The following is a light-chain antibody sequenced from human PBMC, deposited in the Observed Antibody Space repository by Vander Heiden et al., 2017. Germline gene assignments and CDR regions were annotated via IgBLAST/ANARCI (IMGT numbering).Light chain of an antibody. V-gene: IGKV1-39*01. CDR2: AAS. CDR1: QSISSY. J-gene: IGKJ4*01. Sequence: IPMTQSPSSLSASVGDRVTITCRASQSISSYLNWYQQKPGKDPKLLIYAASSLQSGVPSRFSGSGSGTDFTLTISSLQPEDFATYYCQQSYSTPRTFGGGTKVEIK. CDR3: QQSYSTPRT.